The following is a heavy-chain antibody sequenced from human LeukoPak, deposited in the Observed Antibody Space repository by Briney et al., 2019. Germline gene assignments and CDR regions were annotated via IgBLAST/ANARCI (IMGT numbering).Heavy chain of an antibody. CDR2: INHSGST. CDR1: GGSFSGYY. Sequence: SETLSLTCAVYGGSFSGYYWSWIRQPPGKGLEWIGEINHSGSTNYNPSLKSRVTISVDTSKNQFSLKPSSVTAADTAVYYCARGRYSGDFDYWGQGTLVTVSS. CDR3: ARGRYSGDFDY. V-gene: IGHV4-34*01. D-gene: IGHD5-12*01. J-gene: IGHJ4*02.